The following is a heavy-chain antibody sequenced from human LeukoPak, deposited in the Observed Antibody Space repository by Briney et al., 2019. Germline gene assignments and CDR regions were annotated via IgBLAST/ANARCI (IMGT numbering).Heavy chain of an antibody. CDR3: ARDRAGGEYNWNHGYYYYYMDV. V-gene: IGHV4-4*07. J-gene: IGHJ6*03. CDR2: IYTSGST. Sequence: MASETLSLTCTVPGGSISSYYWSWIRQPAGKGLEWIGRIYTSGSTNYNPSLKSRVTMSVDTSKNQFSLKLSSVTAADTAVYYCARDRAGGEYNWNHGYYYYYMDVWGKGTTVTVSS. CDR1: GGSISSYY. D-gene: IGHD1-14*01.